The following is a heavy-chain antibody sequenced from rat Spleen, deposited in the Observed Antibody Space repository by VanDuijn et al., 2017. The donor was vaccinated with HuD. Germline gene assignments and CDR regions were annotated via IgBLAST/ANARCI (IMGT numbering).Heavy chain of an antibody. D-gene: IGHD1-12*02. CDR3: ARSDGVHYYLPFAD. CDR2: INSAGST. Sequence: EVQLQESGPGLVKPSQSLSLTCSVTGYSIKSSYRWNWIRKFPGNKLEWMGYINSAGSTNYNPSLKSRIPITRDTSKNQFFLQVNSVTTEDTATYYCARSDGVHYYLPFADWGQGTLVTVSS. J-gene: IGHJ3*01. V-gene: IGHV3-3*01. CDR1: GYSIKSSYR.